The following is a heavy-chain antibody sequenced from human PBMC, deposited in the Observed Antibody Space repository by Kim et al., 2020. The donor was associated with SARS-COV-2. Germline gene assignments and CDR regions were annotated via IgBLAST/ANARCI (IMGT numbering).Heavy chain of an antibody. CDR2: IRSKANNYAT. CDR3: TRINQTAGGGYDACD. CDR1: GFTFSGST. D-gene: IGHD6-13*01. Sequence: GGSLRLSCAASGFTFSGSTMHWVRQASGKGLEWVGRIRSKANNYATAYAAAEKNRFTISRDDSKSTAYPQMNSLKTEDTAVYYCTRINQTAGGGYDACD. J-gene: IGHJ3*02. V-gene: IGHV3-73*01.